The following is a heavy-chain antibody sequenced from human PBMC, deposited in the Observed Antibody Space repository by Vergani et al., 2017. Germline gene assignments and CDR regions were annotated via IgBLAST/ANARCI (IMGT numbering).Heavy chain of an antibody. D-gene: IGHD3-10*01. CDR3: ARGRYYVSGGYYNLQDYYYYGMDV. CDR2: IYYSGST. Sequence: QVQLQESGPGLVKPSETLSLTCTVSGGSISSYYWSWIRQPPGKGLEWIGYIYYSGSTNYNPSLKSRVTISVDTSKNQFSLKLSSVTAADTAVYYCARGRYYVSGGYYNLQDYYYYGMDVWGRGTTVTVSS. CDR1: GGSISSYY. V-gene: IGHV4-59*01. J-gene: IGHJ6*02.